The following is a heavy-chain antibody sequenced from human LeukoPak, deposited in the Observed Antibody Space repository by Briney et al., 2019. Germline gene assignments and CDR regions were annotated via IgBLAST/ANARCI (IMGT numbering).Heavy chain of an antibody. V-gene: IGHV3-9*01. CDR3: AEDAVGSSVQLGFDY. D-gene: IGHD1-26*01. Sequence: GGSLRLSCAASGFTFDDYAMHWVRQAPGKGLEWVSGISWNSGSIGYADSVKGRFTISRDNAKNSLYLQMNSLRAEDTALYYCAEDAVGSSVQLGFDYWGQGTLVTVSS. CDR2: ISWNSGSI. J-gene: IGHJ4*02. CDR1: GFTFDDYA.